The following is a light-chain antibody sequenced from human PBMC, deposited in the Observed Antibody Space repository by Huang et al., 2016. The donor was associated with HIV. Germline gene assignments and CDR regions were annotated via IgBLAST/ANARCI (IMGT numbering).Light chain of an antibody. J-gene: IGKJ2*01. Sequence: EIVMTQSPATLSVSPGETATLSCRASQSLSFNLAWYQQKPGQAPSLLIDDASTRAPGIPARFSGSGSGTEFTLTISSLQSEDSAVYFCQQYNSWPYTFGQGTKLEIK. V-gene: IGKV3-15*01. CDR3: QQYNSWPYT. CDR1: QSLSFN. CDR2: DAS.